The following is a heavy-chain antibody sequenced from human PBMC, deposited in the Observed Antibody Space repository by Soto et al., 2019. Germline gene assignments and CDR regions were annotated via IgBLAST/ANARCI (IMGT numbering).Heavy chain of an antibody. CDR2: ISGSGIST. CDR3: AKDSDYRPEYFHH. Sequence: EVQLLESGGGLVQPGGSLRLSCAASGFTFSSYAMSWVRQAPGKGLEWVSTISGSGISTYYADSVKGRFTISRDNSKSPLYPQMHSLRAEDTAVYYGAKDSDYRPEYFHHWRQGTLVTVSS. J-gene: IGHJ1*01. V-gene: IGHV3-23*01. D-gene: IGHD4-17*01. CDR1: GFTFSSYA.